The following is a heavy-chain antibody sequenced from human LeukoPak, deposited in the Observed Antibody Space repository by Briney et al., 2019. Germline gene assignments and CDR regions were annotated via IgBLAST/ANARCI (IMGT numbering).Heavy chain of an antibody. CDR2: LSSSGTFI. V-gene: IGHV3-48*02. CDR1: GFTVSSYS. J-gene: IGHJ4*02. Sequence: GGSLRLSCAASGFTVSSYSMNWVRQAPGKGLEWVSYLSSSGTFIYYADSVKGRFTISRDNAKNSLYLQMSSLRDEDTAVYFCALKGPDYWGQGTLVTVSS. CDR3: ALKGPDY.